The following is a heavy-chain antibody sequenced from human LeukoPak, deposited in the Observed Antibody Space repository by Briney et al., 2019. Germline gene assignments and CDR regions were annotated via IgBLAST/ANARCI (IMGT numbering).Heavy chain of an antibody. J-gene: IGHJ5*02. Sequence: PSETLSLTCAGYGGSFSGYYWSWICQPPGKGLEWIGEINHSGSTNYNPSLKSRVTISVDTSKNQFSLKLSSVTAADTAVYYCARAKGSGYYPNWFDPWGQGTLVTVSS. D-gene: IGHD3-22*01. CDR1: GGSFSGYY. CDR3: ARAKGSGYYPNWFDP. CDR2: INHSGST. V-gene: IGHV4-34*01.